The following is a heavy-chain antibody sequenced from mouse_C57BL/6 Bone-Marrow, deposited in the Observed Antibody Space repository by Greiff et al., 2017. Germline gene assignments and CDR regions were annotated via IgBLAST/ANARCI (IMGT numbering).Heavy chain of an antibody. J-gene: IGHJ3*01. D-gene: IGHD2-1*01. CDR3: AREGNYGNPWFAY. Sequence: ESGAELARPGASVKLSCKASGYTFTSYGISWVKQRPGQGLEWIGEIYPRSGNTYYNEKFKGKATLTADKSSSTAYMELRSLTSEDSAVYFCAREGNYGNPWFAYWGQGTLVTVSA. CDR1: GYTFTSYG. V-gene: IGHV1-81*01. CDR2: IYPRSGNT.